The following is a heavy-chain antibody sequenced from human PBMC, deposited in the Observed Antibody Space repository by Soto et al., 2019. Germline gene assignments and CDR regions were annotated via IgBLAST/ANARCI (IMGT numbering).Heavy chain of an antibody. Sequence: QVQLQESGPGLVKPSETLSLTCTVSGGSISSYYWSWIRQPPGKGLEWIGYIYYSGSTNYNPSLKSRVTISVDTSKNQFSLKLSSVTAAGTAVYYCARAYVWGSYRDNWFDPWGQGTLVTVSS. CDR1: GGSISSYY. J-gene: IGHJ5*02. CDR2: IYYSGST. D-gene: IGHD3-16*02. CDR3: ARAYVWGSYRDNWFDP. V-gene: IGHV4-59*08.